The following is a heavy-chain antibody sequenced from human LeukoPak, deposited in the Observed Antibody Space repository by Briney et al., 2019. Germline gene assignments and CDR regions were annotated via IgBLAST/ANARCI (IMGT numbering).Heavy chain of an antibody. CDR3: ARSTTQCYYGPEEIYYFDY. D-gene: IGHD3-10*01. J-gene: IGHJ4*02. Sequence: ASVKVSCKASGYTFTGCYMHWVRQAPGQGLEWMGWINPNSGGTNYAQKFQSRVTMTRDTSISTAYMELSRLRSDDTAVYYCARSTTQCYYGPEEIYYFDYWGQGTLVTVSS. CDR1: GYTFTGCY. CDR2: INPNSGGT. V-gene: IGHV1-2*02.